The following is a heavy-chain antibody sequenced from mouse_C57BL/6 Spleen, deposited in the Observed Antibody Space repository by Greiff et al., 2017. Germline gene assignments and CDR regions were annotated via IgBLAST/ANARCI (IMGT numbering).Heavy chain of an antibody. CDR2: ISSGSSTI. J-gene: IGHJ3*01. CDR1: GFTFSDYG. V-gene: IGHV5-17*01. CDR3: ARSPVAY. Sequence: DVMLVESGGGLVKPGGSLKLSCAASGFTFSDYGMHWVRQSPEQGLEWVAYISSGSSTIYYADTVKGRFTISRDNAENTLFLHMTSLRSEDTAMYYCARSPVAYWGQGTLVTVSA.